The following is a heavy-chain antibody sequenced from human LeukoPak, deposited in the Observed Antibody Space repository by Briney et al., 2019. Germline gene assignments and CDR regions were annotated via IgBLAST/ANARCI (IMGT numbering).Heavy chain of an antibody. D-gene: IGHD6-19*01. J-gene: IGHJ4*02. Sequence: GGSLRLSCAASGFCFSIHGMHWGRQAPGKGREWVAVIWYDGSNEDYADSVKGRFTIYRDNSKNTLYLQMNSLRAEDTAVYYCARGAYSGGWHLDYWGQGTLVTVSS. CDR2: IWYDGSNE. CDR1: GFCFSIHG. CDR3: ARGAYSGGWHLDY. V-gene: IGHV3-33*01.